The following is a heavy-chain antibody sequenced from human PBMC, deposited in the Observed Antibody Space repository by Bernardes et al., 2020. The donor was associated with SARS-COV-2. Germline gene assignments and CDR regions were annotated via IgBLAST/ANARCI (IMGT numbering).Heavy chain of an antibody. V-gene: IGHV3-15*01. Sequence: GGSLRLSRAASGFTFSDAWMNWVRQAPGKGLEWVGRIRSKTDGGTTDYAAPVKGRFTISRDDSKNTLYLQMSSLETEDTALYYCITEGGEGPDSFGYFDYWGQGTLVTVSS. D-gene: IGHD5-18*01. J-gene: IGHJ4*02. CDR2: IRSKTDGGTT. CDR3: ITEGGEGPDSFGYFDY. CDR1: GFTFSDAW.